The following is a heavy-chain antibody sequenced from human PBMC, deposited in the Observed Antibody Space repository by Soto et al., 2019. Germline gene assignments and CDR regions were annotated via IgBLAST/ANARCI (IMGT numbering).Heavy chain of an antibody. CDR1: GFTFSSYS. J-gene: IGHJ4*02. CDR3: ARDVCGWYFVD. D-gene: IGHD6-19*01. Sequence: QPGGSLRLSCAASGFTFSSYSMNWVRQVPGKWLEWVSYISATSSTISYADSVKGRFSISRDNAKNSLYLQMSSLRDEDTAVYYCARDVCGWYFVDWGQGTLVTVSS. CDR2: ISATSSTI. V-gene: IGHV3-48*02.